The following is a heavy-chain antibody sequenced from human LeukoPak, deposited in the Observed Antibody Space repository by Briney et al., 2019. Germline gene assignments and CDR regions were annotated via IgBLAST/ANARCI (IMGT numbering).Heavy chain of an antibody. Sequence: GGTLRPSCAASGFTFSSYGMSWVRQAPGKGLEWASAISGSGGSTYYADSVKGRFTISRDNSKNTLYLQMNSLRAEDTAVYYCAKEHDFWSGYSSGFDYWGQGTLVTVSS. CDR2: ISGSGGST. D-gene: IGHD3-3*01. CDR3: AKEHDFWSGYSSGFDY. CDR1: GFTFSSYG. V-gene: IGHV3-23*01. J-gene: IGHJ4*02.